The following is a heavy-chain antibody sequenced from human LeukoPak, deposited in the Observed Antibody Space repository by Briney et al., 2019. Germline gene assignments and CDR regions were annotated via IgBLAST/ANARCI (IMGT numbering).Heavy chain of an antibody. V-gene: IGHV3-74*01. CDR1: GFSFNTYW. D-gene: IGHD1-26*01. J-gene: IGHJ4*02. CDR3: TTLYSGAMDY. Sequence: GTSLRLSCAASGFSFNTYWMYWVRHVPEKGLVWVSRIKTDGSSTSYADSVKGRFTISRDNAKNTLYLQMNSLRAEDTAVYYCTTLYSGAMDYWGQGTLVTVSS. CDR2: IKTDGSST.